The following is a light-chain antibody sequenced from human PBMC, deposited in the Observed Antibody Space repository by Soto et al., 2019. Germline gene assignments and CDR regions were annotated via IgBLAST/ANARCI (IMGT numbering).Light chain of an antibody. Sequence: QSVLTQPASVSGSPGQSITISCTGTSSDVGGYNYVSWYQQHPGKAPKLMIYEVSNRPSGVSNRFSGSKSGNTASLTISGLQAEDEADYYCSSYTSSSTDFGTGTKATVL. CDR2: EVS. CDR3: SSYTSSSTD. J-gene: IGLJ1*01. V-gene: IGLV2-14*01. CDR1: SSDVGGYNY.